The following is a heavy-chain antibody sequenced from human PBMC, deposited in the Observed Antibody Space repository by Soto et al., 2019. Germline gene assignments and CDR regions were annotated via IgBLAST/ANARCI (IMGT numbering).Heavy chain of an antibody. CDR1: GFTFNNYA. CDR3: ARGRGGSGSLTPRVDF. V-gene: IGHV3-23*01. D-gene: IGHD3-10*01. CDR2: ISGGGDTT. Sequence: EVQLLESGGGLVQPGGSLRLSCAASGFTFNNYAMTWVRQAPGKGLELVSAISGGGDTTSYADSVKGRFTVSRDGSKNALYLQMSSLRLEDTALYSCARGRGGSGSLTPRVDFWGEGTLVTVSS. J-gene: IGHJ4*02.